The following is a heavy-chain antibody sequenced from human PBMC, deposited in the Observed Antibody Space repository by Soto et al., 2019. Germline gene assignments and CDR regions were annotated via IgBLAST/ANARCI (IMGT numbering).Heavy chain of an antibody. D-gene: IGHD2-2*01. V-gene: IGHV1-8*01. CDR1: GYTFTIYD. CDR3: AITHRYCSSTSCPEDAFDI. Sequence: GASVKVSCKASGYTFTIYDINWVRQATGQGLEWMGWMNPNSGNTGYAQKFQGRVTMTRNTSISTAYMELSSLRSEDTAVYYCAITHRYCSSTSCPEDAFDIWGQGTMVTVSS. J-gene: IGHJ3*02. CDR2: MNPNSGNT.